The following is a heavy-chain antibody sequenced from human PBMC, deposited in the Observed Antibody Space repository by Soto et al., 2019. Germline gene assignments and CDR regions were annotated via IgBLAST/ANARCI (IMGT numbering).Heavy chain of an antibody. V-gene: IGHV1-69*01. CDR1: GGTFSSYG. CDR2: IIPIFGTA. J-gene: IGHJ5*02. CDR3: ARDHLAPYCSSTSCWFDP. D-gene: IGHD2-2*01. Sequence: QVQLVQSGAEVKKPGSSVKVSCKASGGTFSSYGISWVRQAPGQGLEWMGGIIPIFGTANYAQKFQGRVTITADESTSTAYMELSSLRSEDTAVYYCARDHLAPYCSSTSCWFDPWGQGTLVTVSS.